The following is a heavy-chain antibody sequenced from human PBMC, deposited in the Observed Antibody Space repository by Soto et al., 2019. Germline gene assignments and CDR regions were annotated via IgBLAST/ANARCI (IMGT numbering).Heavy chain of an antibody. D-gene: IGHD3-16*01. CDR3: AHIPNYYQYDWFDP. V-gene: IGHV2-5*02. CDR2: IYWDDDK. Sequence: QITLKESGPTLVKPTQTLTLTCTFSGFSLTTRGVGVGWIRQPPGKALECLALIYWDDDKRYSPSLQSRLSIXQXTXINQVVLTITNVDPVDTATYYCAHIPNYYQYDWFDPWGQGTLVSVSS. CDR1: GFSLTTRGVG. J-gene: IGHJ5*02.